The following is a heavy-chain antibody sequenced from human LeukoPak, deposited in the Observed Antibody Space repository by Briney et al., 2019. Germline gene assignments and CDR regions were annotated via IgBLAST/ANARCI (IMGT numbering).Heavy chain of an antibody. CDR1: GYTFTGYY. CDR2: INPSSGST. J-gene: IGHJ4*02. CDR3: ARESDTGKDFDH. V-gene: IGHV1-46*01. D-gene: IGHD1-1*01. Sequence: ASVKVSCKASGYTFTGYYIHWVRQAPGQGLEWMGMINPSSGSTSYAQKFQGRVTMTRGTSTSTVYMELSSLRTEDTALYYCARESDTGKDFDHWGQGTLVTVSS.